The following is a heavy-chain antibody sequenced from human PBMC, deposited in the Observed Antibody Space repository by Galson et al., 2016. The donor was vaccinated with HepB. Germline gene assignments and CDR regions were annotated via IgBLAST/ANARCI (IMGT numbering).Heavy chain of an antibody. Sequence: AISGDSVPSNSAAWNWIRQSPSRGLEWLGRTYYRSKWYNDYAESVKSRITINPDTSKNQFSLQLHSVTPDDTAFYYCAGEGASGYALDYWGQGTLVTVSS. D-gene: IGHD6-25*01. CDR2: TYYRSKWYN. CDR1: GDSVPSNSAA. CDR3: AGEGASGYALDY. J-gene: IGHJ4*02. V-gene: IGHV6-1*01.